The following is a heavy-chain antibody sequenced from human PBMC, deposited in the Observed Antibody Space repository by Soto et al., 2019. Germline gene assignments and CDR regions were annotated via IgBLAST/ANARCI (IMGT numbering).Heavy chain of an antibody. D-gene: IGHD1-1*01. CDR2: ISGSGGDT. J-gene: IGHJ4*02. V-gene: IGHV3-11*06. CDR3: VKGVRQPDF. CDR1: GFTFSAYY. Sequence: GGSLRLSCSASGFTFSAYYMSWIRHTPGRGLEWISYISGSGGDTNYAYSVKGRFTISRDNTKNSLYLQMDGLNDDDTGVYYCVKGVRQPDFWGRGTLVTVSS.